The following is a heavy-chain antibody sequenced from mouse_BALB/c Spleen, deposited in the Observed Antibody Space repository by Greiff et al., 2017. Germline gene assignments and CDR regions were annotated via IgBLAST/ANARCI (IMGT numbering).Heavy chain of an antibody. Sequence: EVQLQQSGPGLVKPSQSLSLTCTVTGYSITSDYAWNWIRQFPGNKLEWMGYISYSGSTSYNPSLKSRISITRDTSKNQFFLQLNSVTTEDTATYYCASVGFWYFDVWGAGTTVTVSS. J-gene: IGHJ1*01. CDR1: GYSITSDYA. D-gene: IGHD2-2*01. V-gene: IGHV3-2*02. CDR2: ISYSGST. CDR3: ASVGFWYFDV.